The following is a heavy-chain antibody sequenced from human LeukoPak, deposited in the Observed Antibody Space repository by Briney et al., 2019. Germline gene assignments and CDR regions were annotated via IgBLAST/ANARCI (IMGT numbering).Heavy chain of an antibody. CDR2: ITSGGST. Sequence: PGGSLRLSCAASGFTFSSYAMNWVRQAPGKGLEWVPLITSGGSTYYADSVKGRFTISRDNSKNTLFLQMNSLRAEDTALYYCAKKIGGVYAFDIWGQGTMVTVSS. CDR3: AKKIGGVYAFDI. V-gene: IGHV3-23*01. D-gene: IGHD3-16*01. J-gene: IGHJ3*02. CDR1: GFTFSSYA.